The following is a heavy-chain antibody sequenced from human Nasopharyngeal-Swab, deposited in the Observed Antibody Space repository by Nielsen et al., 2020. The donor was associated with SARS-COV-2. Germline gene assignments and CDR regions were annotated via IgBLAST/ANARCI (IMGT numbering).Heavy chain of an antibody. J-gene: IGHJ4*02. CDR1: GFTFDDYA. D-gene: IGHD3-22*01. Sequence: SPTISCAASGFTFDDYAMHWVRQAPGKGLEWVSGISWNSGSIGYADSVKGRFTISRDNAKNSLYLQMNSLRAEDTALYYCANLYYYDSSGYPGGDYWGQGTLVTVSS. CDR3: ANLYYYDSSGYPGGDY. V-gene: IGHV3-9*01. CDR2: ISWNSGSI.